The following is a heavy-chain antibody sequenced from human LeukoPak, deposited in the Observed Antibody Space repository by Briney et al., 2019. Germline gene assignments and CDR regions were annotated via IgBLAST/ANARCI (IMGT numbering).Heavy chain of an antibody. J-gene: IGHJ4*02. CDR2: TYAAGGT. CDR3: ARDSFDSSGSYDPFEY. D-gene: IGHD3-22*01. CDR1: GFTVSSNF. Sequence: PVGSLRLSCAASGFTVSSNFMTWVRQAPGKGLEWVSTTYAAGGTYYADSVKGRCVISRDNSKNTLHLQINSLTAEDTAVYYCARDSFDSSGSYDPFEYWSQASQLSVSS. V-gene: IGHV3-66*01.